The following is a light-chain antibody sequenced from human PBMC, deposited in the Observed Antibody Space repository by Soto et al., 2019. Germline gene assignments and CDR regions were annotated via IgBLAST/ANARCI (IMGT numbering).Light chain of an antibody. CDR2: DTS. CDR1: QSISSS. V-gene: IGKV3-11*01. Sequence: EIVLTQSPATLSLSPGERATLSCRASQSISSSLAWYQQKPGQAPRLLVYDTSNRATGIPARFSGGGSGTDFTLTISSLEPDDFAVYYCHQRTNWPPYTFGQGTKLEIK. J-gene: IGKJ2*01. CDR3: HQRTNWPPYT.